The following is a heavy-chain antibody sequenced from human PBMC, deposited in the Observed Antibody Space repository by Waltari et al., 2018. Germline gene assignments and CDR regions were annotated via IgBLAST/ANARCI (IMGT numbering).Heavy chain of an antibody. CDR2: SSSSGGTI. J-gene: IGHJ4*02. D-gene: IGHD6-19*01. V-gene: IGHV3-48*03. CDR3: ARVYSSGWPD. Sequence: EVQLVESGGGLVQPGGSLARSSPASGLTFRSFDFHWVRQAAGKGLEWVSYSSSSGGTIYYADSVKSRFTISRENAKNSLYLQMNSLRAEDTAVYYCARVYSSGWPDWGQGTLVTVSS. CDR1: GLTFRSFD.